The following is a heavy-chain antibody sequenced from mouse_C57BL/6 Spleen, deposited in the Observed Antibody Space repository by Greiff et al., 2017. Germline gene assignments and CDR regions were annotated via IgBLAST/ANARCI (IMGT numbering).Heavy chain of an antibody. CDR2: IDPSDSYT. Sequence: QVQLQQPGAELVKPGASVKLSCKASGYTFTSYWMQWVKQRPGQGLEWIGEIDPSDSYTNYNQKFKGKATLTVDTSSSPAYMQLSSLTSEDSAVYYCARHYYGSRGGAMDYWGQGTSVTVSS. CDR3: ARHYYGSRGGAMDY. D-gene: IGHD1-1*01. CDR1: GYTFTSYW. J-gene: IGHJ4*01. V-gene: IGHV1-50*01.